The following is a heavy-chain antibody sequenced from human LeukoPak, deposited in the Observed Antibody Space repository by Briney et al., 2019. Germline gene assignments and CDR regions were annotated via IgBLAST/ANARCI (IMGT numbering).Heavy chain of an antibody. CDR3: ARHIDTRWFDP. Sequence: PSETLSLTCTVAGGSISSYYWSWIRQPPGKGLEWIGYIYYSGSTNYNPSLKSRVTISVDPSKNQSSLKLSSVTAADTAVYYCARHIDTRWFDPWGQGTLVTVSS. CDR1: GGSISSYY. J-gene: IGHJ5*02. V-gene: IGHV4-59*08. CDR2: IYYSGST. D-gene: IGHD2-15*01.